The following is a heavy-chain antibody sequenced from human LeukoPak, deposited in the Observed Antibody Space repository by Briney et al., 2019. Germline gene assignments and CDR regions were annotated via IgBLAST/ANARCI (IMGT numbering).Heavy chain of an antibody. CDR3: ARAPYYDFWSGHRHYYYYMDV. D-gene: IGHD3-3*01. Sequence: ASVKVSCKVSGYTLTELSMHWVRQAPGKGLEWMGGFDPEDGETIYAQKFQGRVTMTEDTSTDTAYMELSSLRSEDTAVYYCARAPYYDFWSGHRHYYYYMDVWGKGTTVTVSS. V-gene: IGHV1-24*01. CDR1: GYTLTELS. CDR2: FDPEDGET. J-gene: IGHJ6*03.